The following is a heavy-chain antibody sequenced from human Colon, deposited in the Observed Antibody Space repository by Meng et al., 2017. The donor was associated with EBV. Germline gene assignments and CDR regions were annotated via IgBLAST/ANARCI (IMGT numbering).Heavy chain of an antibody. CDR1: GGSISSYIR. V-gene: IGHV4-4*02. CDR3: ARGKQDAWELLAY. CDR2: IDDSGST. J-gene: IGHJ4*02. D-gene: IGHD1-26*01. Sequence: QGQLQEWGPGLLKPSGTLSLTCGVSGGSISSYIRGTWVRQPPGKVLEFIGDIDDSGSTNYNPSLNSRISILFDKSKNHFSLKVNSVTAADTAVYYGARGKQDAWELLAYWGQGALVTVSS.